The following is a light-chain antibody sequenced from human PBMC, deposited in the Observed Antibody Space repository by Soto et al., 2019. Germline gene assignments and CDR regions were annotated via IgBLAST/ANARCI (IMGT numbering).Light chain of an antibody. CDR2: DAT. Sequence: EVVMTQSPATLSVSPGERATLSCKVSQSVRNNLVWYLQKPGQSPRTIIYDATTRATGIPVRFSGSGFGTEFTLTISSLQSEDVGVYYCQQYENWPPMTFGGGTKVEVK. V-gene: IGKV3-15*01. CDR3: QQYENWPPMT. J-gene: IGKJ4*01. CDR1: QSVRNN.